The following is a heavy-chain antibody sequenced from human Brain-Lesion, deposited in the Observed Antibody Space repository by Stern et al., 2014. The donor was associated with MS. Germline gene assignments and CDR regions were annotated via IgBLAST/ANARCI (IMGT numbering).Heavy chain of an antibody. V-gene: IGHV1-8*01. D-gene: IGHD2-2*01. Sequence: QDQLVASGAEVQKPGASVKVSCKASGYTFSSYDITWVRQASGHGLEWVGWMNPYSGNTGYAQKFKGRVSMTSDPSISTVYMELTSLTSDDTAVYFCARAVRNQLLSEYWGQGTLVTVSS. CDR3: ARAVRNQLLSEY. CDR1: GYTFSSYD. J-gene: IGHJ4*02. CDR2: MNPYSGNT.